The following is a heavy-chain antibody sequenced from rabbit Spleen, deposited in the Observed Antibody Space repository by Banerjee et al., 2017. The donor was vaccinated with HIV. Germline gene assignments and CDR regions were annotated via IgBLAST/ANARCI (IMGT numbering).Heavy chain of an antibody. D-gene: IGHD1-1*01. CDR1: GFSFSSSNN. CDR2: IDTNDGDT. V-gene: IGHV1S40*01. Sequence: QSLEESGGDLVKPGASLTLTCTASGFSFSSSNNMCWVRQAPGKGLEWIACIDTNDGDTDYANWPKGRFTISKTSSTTVTLQMTSLTAADTATYFCARNYVNAFDPWGQGTLVTVS. CDR3: ARNYVNAFDP. J-gene: IGHJ2*01.